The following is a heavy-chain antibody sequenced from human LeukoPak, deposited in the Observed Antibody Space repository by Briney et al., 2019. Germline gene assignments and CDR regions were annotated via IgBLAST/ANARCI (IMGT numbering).Heavy chain of an antibody. D-gene: IGHD3-10*01. CDR3: AGDYHASGSYSR. Sequence: ASVKVSCKASGYTFTKYAIHWVCQAPGQRLEWMGWIDAGNGNIKFSQKFQGRVTFTRDTSASTAYMELNSLRSEDTAVYYCAGDYHASGSYSRWGQGTLVTVSS. CDR1: GYTFTKYA. CDR2: IDAGNGNI. V-gene: IGHV1-3*01. J-gene: IGHJ4*02.